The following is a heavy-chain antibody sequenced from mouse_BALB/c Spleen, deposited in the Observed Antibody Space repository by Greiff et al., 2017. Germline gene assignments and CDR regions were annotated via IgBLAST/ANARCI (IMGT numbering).Heavy chain of an antibody. V-gene: IGHV1-63*02. Sequence: VQLVESGAELVRPGTSVKISCKASGYTFTNYWLGWVKQRPGHGLEWIGDIYPGGGYTNYNEKFKGKATLTADTSSSTAYMQLSSLTSEDSAVYFCARVTTVVGYWYFDVWGAGTTVTVSS. D-gene: IGHD1-1*01. CDR3: ARVTTVVGYWYFDV. CDR1: GYTFTNYW. J-gene: IGHJ1*01. CDR2: IYPGGGYT.